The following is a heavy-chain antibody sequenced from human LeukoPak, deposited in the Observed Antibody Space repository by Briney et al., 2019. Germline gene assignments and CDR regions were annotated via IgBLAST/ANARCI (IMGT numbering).Heavy chain of an antibody. CDR1: GFTFSSYG. D-gene: IGHD3-10*01. Sequence: LTGGSLRLSCAASGFTFSSYGMSLVRQAPGKGLEWVSAITATSSSTHDADSVQGRFAISRDNSKNTLYLQMNSLRPEDTAIYYCAKLFESGTYNNFFHYWGQGTLVTVFS. J-gene: IGHJ4*02. CDR3: AKLFESGTYNNFFHY. V-gene: IGHV3-23*01. CDR2: ITATSSST.